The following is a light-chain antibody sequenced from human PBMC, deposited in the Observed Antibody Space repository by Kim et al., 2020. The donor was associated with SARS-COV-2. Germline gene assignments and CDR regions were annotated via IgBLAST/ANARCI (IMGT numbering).Light chain of an antibody. Sequence: QRITVSCTGGSSNSGAGFYVHWYQQLPGTAPKLLIFGNSNRPSGVPDRFSGSKSGTSASLAITGVKAEDEADYYCQSYDSSVSGYVFGTGTKVTVL. CDR3: QSYDSSVSGYV. J-gene: IGLJ1*01. V-gene: IGLV1-40*01. CDR2: GNS. CDR1: SSNSGAGFY.